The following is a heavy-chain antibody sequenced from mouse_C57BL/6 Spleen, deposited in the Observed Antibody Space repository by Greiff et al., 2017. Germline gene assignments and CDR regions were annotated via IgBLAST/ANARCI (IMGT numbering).Heavy chain of an antibody. J-gene: IGHJ2*01. V-gene: IGHV7-3*01. D-gene: IGHD3-3*01. CDR3: ARYIGYTFDY. CDR1: GFTFTDYY. CDR2: IRNKANGYTT. Sequence: EVQRVESGGGLVQPGGSLSLSCAASGFTFTDYYMSWVRQPPGTALEWLGFIRNKANGYTTEYSASVKGRFTISRDNSQSILYLPMNALRAEDSATYYCARYIGYTFDYWGQGTTLTVSS.